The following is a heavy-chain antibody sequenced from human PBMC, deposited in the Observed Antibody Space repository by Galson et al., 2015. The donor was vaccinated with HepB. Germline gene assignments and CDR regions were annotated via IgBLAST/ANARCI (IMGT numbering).Heavy chain of an antibody. CDR2: INPNSGGT. Sequence: SVKVSCKASGYTFTGYYMHWVRQAPGQGLEWMGWINPNSGGTNYAQKFQGRVTMTRDTSISTAYMELSRLRSDDTAVYYCARDHGDYDFNYYYYYMDVWGKGTTVTVSS. J-gene: IGHJ6*03. V-gene: IGHV1-2*02. CDR3: ARDHGDYDFNYYYYYMDV. CDR1: GYTFTGYY. D-gene: IGHD3-3*01.